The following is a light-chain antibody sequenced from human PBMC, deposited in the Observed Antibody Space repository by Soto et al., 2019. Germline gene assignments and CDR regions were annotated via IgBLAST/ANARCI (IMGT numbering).Light chain of an antibody. CDR1: SSDVGSYNL. CDR3: CSYTSSSTLVV. V-gene: IGLV2-14*02. Sequence: LTQPASVSGSPGQSITISCTGTSSDVGSYNLVSWYQQHPGKAPKLMIYEGSKRPSGVSNRFSGSKSGNTASLTISGLQAEDEADYYCCSYTSSSTLVVFGGGTKVTVL. J-gene: IGLJ2*01. CDR2: EGS.